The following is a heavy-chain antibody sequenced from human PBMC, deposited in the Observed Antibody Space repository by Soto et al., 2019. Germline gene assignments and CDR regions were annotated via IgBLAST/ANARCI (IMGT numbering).Heavy chain of an antibody. CDR3: SRVGGSTWH. Sequence: GGSLRLSCAASGFTFSSYWMHWVRQAPGKGLVWVSRINSDGSSTNYADFVKGRFTISRDNAKNTLYLQMNSLRVEDTAVYYCSRVGGSTWHWGQGTLVTVSS. CDR2: INSDGSST. CDR1: GFTFSSYW. V-gene: IGHV3-74*01. J-gene: IGHJ4*02. D-gene: IGHD1-26*01.